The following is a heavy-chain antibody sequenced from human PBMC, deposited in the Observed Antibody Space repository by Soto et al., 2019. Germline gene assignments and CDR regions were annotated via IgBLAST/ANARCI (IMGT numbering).Heavy chain of an antibody. CDR2: ISYDGSNK. Sequence: GGSLRLSCAASGFTFSSYAMHWVRQAPGKGLEWVAVISYDGSNKYYADSVKGRFTIPRDNSKNTLYLQMNSLRAEDTAVYYCAREVGSITMIVVVGGVPDVWGQGTTVTVSS. CDR1: GFTFSSYA. V-gene: IGHV3-30-3*01. J-gene: IGHJ6*02. CDR3: AREVGSITMIVVVGGVPDV. D-gene: IGHD3-22*01.